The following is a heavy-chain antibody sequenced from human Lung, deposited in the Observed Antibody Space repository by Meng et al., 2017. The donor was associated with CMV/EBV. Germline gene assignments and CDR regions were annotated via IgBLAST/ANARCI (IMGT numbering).Heavy chain of an antibody. D-gene: IGHD3-3*02. CDR2: ISSSGSST. CDR3: ARVAPPSVHLDY. CDR1: GFTFRDYY. Sequence: GGSXRLXCAASGFTFRDYYMSLIRQAPGKGLEWVSYISSSGSSTYYADSVKGRFTISRDNARNSLSLQMNSLRAEDTAVYYCARVAPPSVHLDYSGQGTLVTVSS. J-gene: IGHJ4*02. V-gene: IGHV3-11*01.